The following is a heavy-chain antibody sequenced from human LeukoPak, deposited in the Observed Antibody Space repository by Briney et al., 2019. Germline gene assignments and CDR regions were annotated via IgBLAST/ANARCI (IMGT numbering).Heavy chain of an antibody. D-gene: IGHD3-10*01. V-gene: IGHV1-69*04. J-gene: IGHJ4*02. CDR2: IIPILGIA. CDR1: GGTFSSYA. Sequence: GASVKVSCKASGGTFSSYAISWVRQAPGQGLEWMGRIIPILGIANYAQKFQGRVTITADKSTSTAYMELSSLRSEDTAVYYRARDHYYGSGSYYNYWGQGTLVTVSS. CDR3: ARDHYYGSGSYYNY.